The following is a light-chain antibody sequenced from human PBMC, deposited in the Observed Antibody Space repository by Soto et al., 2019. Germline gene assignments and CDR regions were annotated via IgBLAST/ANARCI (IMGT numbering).Light chain of an antibody. V-gene: IGKV3-15*01. CDR3: QRYNEWPPLT. J-gene: IGKJ4*01. CDR1: RSTSNN. Sequence: MVMTQSPGTLSASPGERVTLSCRAIRSTSNNVAWYQQKPGQAPRLLLYVASTRASGIPDSFCACGSGTEFNLIISSLQSEEFAVYCCQRYNEWPPLTFGGGTKVEI. CDR2: VAS.